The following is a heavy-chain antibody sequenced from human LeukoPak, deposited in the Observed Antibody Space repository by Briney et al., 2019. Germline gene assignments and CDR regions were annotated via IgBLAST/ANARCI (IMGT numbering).Heavy chain of an antibody. D-gene: IGHD3-22*01. CDR2: IKQDGSEK. CDR3: ARFGGHYVRCFDY. J-gene: IGHJ4*02. CDR1: GFTFSSYW. Sequence: GGSLRLSCAASGFTFSSYWMSWVRQAPGKGLEWVANIKQDGSEKYYVDSVKGRFTISRDNAKNSLYLQMNSLRAEDTAVYYCARFGGHYVRCFDYWGQGTLVTVSS. V-gene: IGHV3-7*01.